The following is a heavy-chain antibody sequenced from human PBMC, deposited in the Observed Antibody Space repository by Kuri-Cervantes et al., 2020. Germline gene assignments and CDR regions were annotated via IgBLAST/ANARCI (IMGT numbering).Heavy chain of an antibody. D-gene: IGHD3-3*01. V-gene: IGHV3-23*01. Sequence: GGSLRLSCAASGFTFSSYAMSWVRQAPGKGLEWVSAISGSGGSTYYADSVKGRFAISRDNSKNTLYLQMNSLRAEDTAVYYCAKEVPYYDFWSGYYPYGMDVWGQGTTVTVSS. CDR3: AKEVPYYDFWSGYYPYGMDV. J-gene: IGHJ6*02. CDR2: ISGSGGST. CDR1: GFTFSSYA.